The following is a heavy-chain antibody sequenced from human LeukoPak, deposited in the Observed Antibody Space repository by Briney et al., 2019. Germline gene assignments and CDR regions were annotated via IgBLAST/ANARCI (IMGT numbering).Heavy chain of an antibody. V-gene: IGHV4-34*01. CDR3: ARPAYYMDV. CDR2: INHSGST. D-gene: IGHD6-25*01. CDR1: GGSFSGYY. J-gene: IGHJ6*03. Sequence: PSETLSLTCAVYGGSFSGYYWSWIRQPPGKGLEWIGEINHSGSTSYNPSLKSRVTISVDTSKNQFSLKLSSVTAADTAVYYCARPAYYMDVWGKGTTVTVSS.